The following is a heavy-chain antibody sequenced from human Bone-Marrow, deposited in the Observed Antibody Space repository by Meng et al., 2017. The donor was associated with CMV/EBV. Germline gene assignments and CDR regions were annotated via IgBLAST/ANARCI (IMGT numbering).Heavy chain of an antibody. Sequence: GGSLRLSCAASGFTFSGYWMSWVRQAPGKGLEWVANTKGDESDKHYLDSVKGRFTISRDTAKTAVCLQMNNLRVEETAVYYCASDWPGTFDFWGQGTVVTVSS. CDR2: TKGDESDK. V-gene: IGHV3-7*01. D-gene: IGHD1-1*01. J-gene: IGHJ4*02. CDR1: GFTFSGYW. CDR3: ASDWPGTFDF.